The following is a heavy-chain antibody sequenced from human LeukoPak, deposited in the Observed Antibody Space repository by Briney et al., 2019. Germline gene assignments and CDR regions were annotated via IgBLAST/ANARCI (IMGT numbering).Heavy chain of an antibody. CDR1: GYSFTTYF. V-gene: IGHV1-2*02. J-gene: IGHJ4*02. CDR3: TRFPDSWNYDY. Sequence: ASVNVSCTASGYSFTTYFIHWVRQAPGQGLQWMGWINPNNGDTNYAQKFQGRVTLTRYTSISAVYMDHSRLRSDEPAVYYCTRFPDSWNYDYWGQGTLVTVSS. CDR2: INPNNGDT. D-gene: IGHD1-7*01.